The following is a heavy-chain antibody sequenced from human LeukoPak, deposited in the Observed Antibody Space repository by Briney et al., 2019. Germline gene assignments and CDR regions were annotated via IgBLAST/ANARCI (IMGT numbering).Heavy chain of an antibody. CDR1: GDSISSSTYY. D-gene: IGHD1-26*01. CDR2: IHNAGST. J-gene: IGHJ4*02. CDR3: ARHGGISGVGPTEDY. Sequence: SETLSLTCTVSGDSISSSTYYWGWIRQRPGKGLEWIGSIHNAGSTYYNPSLKSRVSISVDTSKAHFSLKLRSATAADTAVYYCARHGGISGVGPTEDYWGQGTLVTVSS. V-gene: IGHV4-39*01.